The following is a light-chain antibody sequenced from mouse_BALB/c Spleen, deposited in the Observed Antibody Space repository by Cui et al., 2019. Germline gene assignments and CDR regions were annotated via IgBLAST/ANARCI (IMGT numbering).Light chain of an antibody. CDR3: QHHYGTPYT. J-gene: IGKJ2*01. CDR2: NAK. V-gene: IGKV12-44*01. CDR1: ENIYSY. Sequence: LPITQVSGLPTASVGETVTITCRASENIYSYLAWYQQKQGKSPQLLVYNAKTLAEGVPSRFSGSGSGTQFSLKINSLQPEDFGSYYCQHHYGTPYTFGGGTKLEIK.